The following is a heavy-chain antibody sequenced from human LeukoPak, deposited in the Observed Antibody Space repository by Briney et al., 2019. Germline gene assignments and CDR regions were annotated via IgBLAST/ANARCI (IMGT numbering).Heavy chain of an antibody. D-gene: IGHD6-13*01. CDR3: AKCRGSSWSDYFDY. Sequence: GGSLRLSCAVSGFSLSRYAMSWVRKAPGKGLEWVSAISDSGGSTYYADSVKGRFTISRDNSSNTLYLQMNTLRAEDTAVYYCAKCRGSSWSDYFDYWGQGTLVTVSS. CDR1: GFSLSRYA. CDR2: ISDSGGST. V-gene: IGHV3-23*01. J-gene: IGHJ4*02.